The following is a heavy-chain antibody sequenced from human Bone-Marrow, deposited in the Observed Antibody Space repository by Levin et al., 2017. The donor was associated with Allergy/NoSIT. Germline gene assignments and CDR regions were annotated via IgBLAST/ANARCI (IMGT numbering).Heavy chain of an antibody. CDR2: IYYSGST. Sequence: SQTLSLTCTVSGGSISSGGYYWSWIRQHPGKGLEWIGYIYYSGSTYYNPSLKSRVTISVDTSKNQFSLKLSSVTTADTAVYYCARANLGDSNPSPGDDFWSGYSQYYFDYWGQGTLVTVSS. D-gene: IGHD3-3*01. J-gene: IGHJ4*02. CDR1: GGSISSGGYY. V-gene: IGHV4-31*03. CDR3: ARANLGDSNPSPGDDFWSGYSQYYFDY.